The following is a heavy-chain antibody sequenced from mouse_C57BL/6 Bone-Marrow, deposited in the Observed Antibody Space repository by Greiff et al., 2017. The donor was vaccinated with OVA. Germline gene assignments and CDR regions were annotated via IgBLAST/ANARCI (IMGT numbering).Heavy chain of an antibody. Sequence: QVQLQQSGAELVKPGASVKLSCKASGYTFTSYWMHWVKQRPGRGLEWIGRIDPNSGGTKYNEKFKSKATLTVDKPSSTAYMQLSSLTSEDSAVYYCARRGNWDVFAYWGQGTLVTVSA. D-gene: IGHD4-1*02. CDR1: GYTFTSYW. V-gene: IGHV1-72*01. CDR2: IDPNSGGT. J-gene: IGHJ3*01. CDR3: ARRGNWDVFAY.